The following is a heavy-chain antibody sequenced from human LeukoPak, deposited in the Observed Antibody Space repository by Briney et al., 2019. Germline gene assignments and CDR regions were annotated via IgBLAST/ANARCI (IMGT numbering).Heavy chain of an antibody. CDR3: ARGLKVTRFPHDAFDI. CDR2: ISYSGST. V-gene: IGHV4-39*07. CDR1: SDSISSRSNY. D-gene: IGHD5-18*01. J-gene: IGHJ3*02. Sequence: SETLSLTCAVSSDSISSRSNYWGWIRQSPGKGLEWIGSISYSGSTYSNPSLKSRITISIDTSKSQFSLKLSSVTAADTAVYYCARGLKVTRFPHDAFDIWGQGTMVTVSS.